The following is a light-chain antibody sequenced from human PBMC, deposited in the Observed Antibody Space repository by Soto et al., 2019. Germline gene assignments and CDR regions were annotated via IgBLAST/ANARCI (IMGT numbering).Light chain of an antibody. Sequence: DIQLTQSPSFLSASVGDRVTITCRASQGITNDLAWYQQKPGKAPKLLIYAASSLQRGVPSTFSGSGFGTEFTLTISGLQREDFATYFCQQFNSDPFTFGPGTTVDFK. J-gene: IGKJ3*01. CDR3: QQFNSDPFT. CDR1: QGITND. CDR2: AAS. V-gene: IGKV1-9*01.